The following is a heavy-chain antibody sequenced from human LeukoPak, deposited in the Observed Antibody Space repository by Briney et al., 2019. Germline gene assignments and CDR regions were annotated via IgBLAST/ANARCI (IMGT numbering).Heavy chain of an antibody. V-gene: IGHV1-69*13. D-gene: IGHD3-10*01. CDR1: GGTFISYA. J-gene: IGHJ4*02. Sequence: ASVKVSCKASGGTFISYAISWVRQAPGQGLEWMGGIIPIFGTANYAQKFQGRVTITADESTSTAYMELSSLRSEDTAVYYCARAWGSGTLNLYYFDYWGQGTLVTVSS. CDR3: ARAWGSGTLNLYYFDY. CDR2: IIPIFGTA.